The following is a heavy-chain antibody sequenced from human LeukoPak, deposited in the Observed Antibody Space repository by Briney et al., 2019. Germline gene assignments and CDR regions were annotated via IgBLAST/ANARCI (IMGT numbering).Heavy chain of an antibody. Sequence: ASVTVSCKASGYTFTGYYMHWVRQAPGQGLEWMGWINPNSGGTNYAQKFQGWVTMTRDTSISTAYMELSRLRSDDTAVYYCASSVRTAMVSGYYYYYGMDVWGQGTTVTVSS. CDR1: GYTFTGYY. J-gene: IGHJ6*02. V-gene: IGHV1-2*04. CDR3: ASSVRTAMVSGYYYYYGMDV. D-gene: IGHD5-18*01. CDR2: INPNSGGT.